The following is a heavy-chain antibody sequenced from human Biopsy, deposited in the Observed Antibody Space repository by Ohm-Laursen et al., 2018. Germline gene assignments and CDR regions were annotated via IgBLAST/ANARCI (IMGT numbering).Heavy chain of an antibody. Sequence: GASVKVSCKASGGTFSSYSITWVRQAPGQGLKWMGGIIPMFGTANYAQMFQGRVTISADESTSTSYMELSSLTTEDTAIYYCARGPHSGSHSCFDYWGRGTLVTVSS. CDR2: IIPMFGTA. D-gene: IGHD1-26*01. CDR1: GGTFSSYS. CDR3: ARGPHSGSHSCFDY. V-gene: IGHV1-69*13. J-gene: IGHJ4*02.